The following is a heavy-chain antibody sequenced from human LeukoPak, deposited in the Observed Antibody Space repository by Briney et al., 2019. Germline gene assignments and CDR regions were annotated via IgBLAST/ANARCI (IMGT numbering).Heavy chain of an antibody. V-gene: IGHV1-46*01. CDR3: ARGPTVTTSPYNWFVP. D-gene: IGHD4-17*01. Sequence: GASVKVSCKASGYTFTSYYMHWVRQAPGQVLEWMGIINPSGGSTSYAQKFQGRVTMTRDTSTSTVYMELSSLRSEDTAVYYCARGPTVTTSPYNWFVPWGQGTLVTVSS. CDR1: GYTFTSYY. CDR2: INPSGGST. J-gene: IGHJ5*02.